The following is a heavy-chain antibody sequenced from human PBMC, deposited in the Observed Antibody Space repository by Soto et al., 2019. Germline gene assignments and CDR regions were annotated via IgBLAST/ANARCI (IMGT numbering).Heavy chain of an antibody. V-gene: IGHV4-31*03. CDR1: GGSMSSGGYY. Sequence: QVQLQESGPGLVKPSQTLSLTCTVSGGSMSSGGYYWSWIRQHPGKGLEWIGYIYYSGSTYYNPSLKSRVTISVDTSKNQFSLKLSSVTAADTAVYYCARLDTAMADFDYWGQGTLVTVSS. CDR2: IYYSGST. D-gene: IGHD5-18*01. J-gene: IGHJ4*02. CDR3: ARLDTAMADFDY.